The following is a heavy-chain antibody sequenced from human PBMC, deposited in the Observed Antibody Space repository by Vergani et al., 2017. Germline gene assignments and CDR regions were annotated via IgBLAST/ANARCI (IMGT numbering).Heavy chain of an antibody. J-gene: IGHJ6*02. CDR3: ARDHYSGYDHYYYYGMDV. CDR2: ISGSGGST. V-gene: IGHV3-23*04. Sequence: EVQLVESGGGLVKPGGSLRLSCAASGFTFSSYALSWVRQAPGKGLEWVSAISGSGGSTYYADSVKGRFTISSDNSKNTLYLQMNSLRAEDTALYYCARDHYSGYDHYYYYGMDVWGQGTTVTVSS. CDR1: GFTFSSYA. D-gene: IGHD5-12*01.